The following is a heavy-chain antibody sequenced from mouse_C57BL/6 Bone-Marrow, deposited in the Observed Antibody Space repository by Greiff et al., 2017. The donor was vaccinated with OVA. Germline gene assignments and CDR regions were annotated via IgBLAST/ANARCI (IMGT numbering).Heavy chain of an antibody. D-gene: IGHD1-1*01. CDR3: ARDTTVVGAMDY. Sequence: QVQLQQPGAELVKPGASVKLSCKASGYTFTSYWMHWVKRRPGQGLEWIGMIHPNSGSTNYNEKFKSKATLTVDKSSSTAYMQLSSLTSEDSAVYYCARDTTVVGAMDYWGQGTSVTVSS. V-gene: IGHV1-64*01. CDR1: GYTFTSYW. J-gene: IGHJ4*01. CDR2: IHPNSGST.